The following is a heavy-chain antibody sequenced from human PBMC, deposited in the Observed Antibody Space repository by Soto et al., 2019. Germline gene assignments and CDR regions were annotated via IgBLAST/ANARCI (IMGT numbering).Heavy chain of an antibody. J-gene: IGHJ4*02. CDR2: IRSKAYGGTT. V-gene: IGHV3-49*04. Sequence: GGSLRLSCTASGFTFGDYAMSWVRQAPGKGLEWVGFIRSKAYGGTTEYAASVKGRFTISRDDSKSIAYLQMNSLKTEDTAVYYCTREEGTGYDFWSGYFPHPFDDWGQGTLVTVSS. D-gene: IGHD3-3*01. CDR1: GFTFGDYA. CDR3: TREEGTGYDFWSGYFPHPFDD.